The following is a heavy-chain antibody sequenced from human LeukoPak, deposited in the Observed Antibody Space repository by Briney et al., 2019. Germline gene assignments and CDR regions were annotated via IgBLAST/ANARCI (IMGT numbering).Heavy chain of an antibody. D-gene: IGHD2-2*01. Sequence: GASVKVSCKASGYTFTKYYMHWVRQAPGQGLEWMGVINPIGGYRSYAVKFEDTVTMTSDTSTSTVYMELNSLRSEDTAVYYCATSRPYCNTASCFNLLDYWGQGTLVTVSS. V-gene: IGHV1-46*01. CDR3: ATSRPYCNTASCFNLLDY. J-gene: IGHJ4*02. CDR1: GYTFTKYY. CDR2: INPIGGYR.